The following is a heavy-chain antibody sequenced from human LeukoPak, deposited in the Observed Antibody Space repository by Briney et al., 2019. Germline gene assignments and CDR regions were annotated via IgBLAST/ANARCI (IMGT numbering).Heavy chain of an antibody. J-gene: IGHJ4*02. CDR3: AGRIRWYADY. CDR2: IYYSGST. V-gene: IGHV4-39*01. CDR1: GGSISSSSYY. D-gene: IGHD4-23*01. Sequence: PSETLSLTCTVSGGSISSSSYYWGWIRQPPGKGLEWIGSIYYSGSTYYNPSLKSRVTISVDTSKNQFSLKLSSVTAADTAVYYCAGRIRWYADYWGQGTLVTVSS.